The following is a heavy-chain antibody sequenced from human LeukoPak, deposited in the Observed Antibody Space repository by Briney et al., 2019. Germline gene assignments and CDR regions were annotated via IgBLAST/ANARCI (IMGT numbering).Heavy chain of an antibody. CDR1: GFTFSSYA. CDR3: AKDEVMVGGYDYFDY. V-gene: IGHV3-23*01. J-gene: IGHJ4*02. D-gene: IGHD5-12*01. CDR2: ISGSGGST. Sequence: KPGGSLRLSCAASGFTFSSYAMSWVRQAPGKGLEWVSAISGSGGSTYYADSVKGRFTISRDNSKNTLYLQMNSLRAEDTAVYYCAKDEVMVGGYDYFDYWGQGTLVTVSS.